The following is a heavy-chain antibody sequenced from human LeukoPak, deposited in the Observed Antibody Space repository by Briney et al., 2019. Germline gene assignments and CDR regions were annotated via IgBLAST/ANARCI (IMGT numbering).Heavy chain of an antibody. D-gene: IGHD6-19*01. J-gene: IGHJ4*02. CDR1: GFIFNNYA. CDR3: AKDNRRHYTSGPNPDSLH. Sequence: GGSLRLSCAGSGFIFNNYAMHWVRQPPGKGLEWVSGISWSSGSIDCADSVKGRFTISRDNAKNSLYLQMNSLRVEDTAFYYCAKDNRRHYTSGPNPDSLHWGQGALVTVSS. CDR2: ISWSSGSI. V-gene: IGHV3-9*01.